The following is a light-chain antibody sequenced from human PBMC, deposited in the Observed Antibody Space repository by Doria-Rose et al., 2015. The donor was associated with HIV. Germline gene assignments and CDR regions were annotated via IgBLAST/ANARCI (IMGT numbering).Light chain of an antibody. CDR3: SSYATSGTLIV. CDR1: SSDIGGHNY. J-gene: IGLJ1*01. V-gene: IGLV2-14*01. Sequence: ISCTGTSSDIGGHNYVSWYQHHPGEAPKLIIYEVSNRPSGVSHRFSGSKSGNAASLTISGLQAEDEADYYCSSYATSGTLIVFGTGTKVTVL. CDR2: EVS.